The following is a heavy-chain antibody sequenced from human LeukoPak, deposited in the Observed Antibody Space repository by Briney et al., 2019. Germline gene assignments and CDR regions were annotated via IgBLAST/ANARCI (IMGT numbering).Heavy chain of an antibody. Sequence: GGSLRLSCAVSGFTFGSYWMSCVRQAPGKGLEWVANIKQDGGDKYYVNSVKGRFTISRDKAKNSLYLQMNSLRAEDTAVYYCARAVYSNYGDPGCMDVWGQGTTVTVSS. CDR1: GFTFGSYW. CDR2: IKQDGGDK. D-gene: IGHD4-11*01. CDR3: ARAVYSNYGDPGCMDV. J-gene: IGHJ6*02. V-gene: IGHV3-7*01.